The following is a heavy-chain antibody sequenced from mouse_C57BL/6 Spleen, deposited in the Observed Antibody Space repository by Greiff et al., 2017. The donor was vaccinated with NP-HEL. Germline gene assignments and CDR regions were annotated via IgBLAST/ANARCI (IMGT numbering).Heavy chain of an antibody. CDR3: ARQLTVYAMDY. CDR2: ISSGGSYT. CDR1: GFTFSSYG. J-gene: IGHJ4*01. D-gene: IGHD4-1*01. V-gene: IGHV5-6*01. Sequence: EVQLVESGGDLVKPGGSLKLSCAASGFTFSSYGMSWVRQTPDKRLEWVATISSGGSYTYYPDSVKGRFTISRDNAKNTLYLQMSSLKSEDTAMYYCARQLTVYAMDYWGQGTSVTVSS.